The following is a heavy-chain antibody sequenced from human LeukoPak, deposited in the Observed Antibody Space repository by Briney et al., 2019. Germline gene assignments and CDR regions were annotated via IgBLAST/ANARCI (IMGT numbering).Heavy chain of an antibody. CDR2: INHSGST. CDR3: ACSSTNYYYSGMDV. CDR1: GGSFSVYY. Sequence: PSETLSLTRAVYGGSFSVYYWSWIRQPPGKGLEWIGEINHSGSTNYNPSLKGRVTISVDTSKNQFSLKLSSVTAADTAVYYCACSSTNYYYSGMDVWGQGTTVTVSS. V-gene: IGHV4-34*01. D-gene: IGHD2-2*01. J-gene: IGHJ6*02.